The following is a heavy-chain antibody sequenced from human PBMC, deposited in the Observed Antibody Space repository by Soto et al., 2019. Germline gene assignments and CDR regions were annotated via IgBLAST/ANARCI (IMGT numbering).Heavy chain of an antibody. Sequence: GASVKVSCKASGYTFTGYYMHWVRQAPGQGLEWMGWINPNSGGTNYAQKFQGWVTMTRDTSISTAYMELSRLRSDDMAVYYCARVPPRYCSTNSCSDDSGMDVWGQGTTVTVSS. D-gene: IGHD2-2*01. J-gene: IGHJ6*02. CDR2: INPNSGGT. V-gene: IGHV1-2*04. CDR3: ARVPPRYCSTNSCSDDSGMDV. CDR1: GYTFTGYY.